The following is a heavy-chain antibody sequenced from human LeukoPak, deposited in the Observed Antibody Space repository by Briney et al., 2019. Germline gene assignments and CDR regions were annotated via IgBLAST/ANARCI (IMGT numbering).Heavy chain of an antibody. Sequence: PGRSLRLSCAASGFTFNNYAMHWVRQAPGKGLEWVAAISYDARIEHYSDSVKGRFNISRENSMNTLYLLMNSLRTEDTAVYYCTRFRNVRRGSDGYFFDYWGQGTLVTVSS. CDR2: ISYDARIE. CDR1: GFTFNNYA. J-gene: IGHJ4*02. V-gene: IGHV3-30*04. D-gene: IGHD5-12*01. CDR3: TRFRNVRRGSDGYFFDY.